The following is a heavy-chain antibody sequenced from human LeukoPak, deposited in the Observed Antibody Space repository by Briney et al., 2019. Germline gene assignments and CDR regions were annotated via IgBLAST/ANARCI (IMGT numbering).Heavy chain of an antibody. CDR1: TFTFSSYA. V-gene: IGHV3-23*01. Sequence: PGGSLRLSCAASTFTFSSYAMSWVRQAPGKGLEWVSAISGSGGSTYYADSVKGRFTISRDNSRNTLYLQMNSLRAEDTAVYYCAKDPSYSSSWGYVDFWGQGTLVTVSS. J-gene: IGHJ4*02. CDR2: ISGSGGST. D-gene: IGHD6-6*01. CDR3: AKDPSYSSSWGYVDF.